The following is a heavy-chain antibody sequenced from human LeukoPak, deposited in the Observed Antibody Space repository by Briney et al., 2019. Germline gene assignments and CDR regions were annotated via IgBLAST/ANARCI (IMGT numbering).Heavy chain of an antibody. D-gene: IGHD5-18*01. J-gene: IGHJ6*03. CDR2: ISYDGSNK. CDR1: RFTFSSYA. V-gene: IGHV3-30*04. Sequence: PGGSLRLSCAASRFTFSSYAMHWVRQAPAKGLEWVAVISYDGSNKYYADSVKGRFTISRDNSKNTLYLQMNSLRAEDTAVYYCARDPPAYSSYYYYYMDVWGKGTTVTVSS. CDR3: ARDPPAYSSYYYYYMDV.